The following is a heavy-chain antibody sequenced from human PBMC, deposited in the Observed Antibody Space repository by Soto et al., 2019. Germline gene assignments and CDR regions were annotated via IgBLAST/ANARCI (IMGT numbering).Heavy chain of an antibody. CDR1: DGSIRRFS. V-gene: IGHV4-4*09. CDR3: ARTSLTIFGPSNDYYGMGF. Sequence: SETLXLTFSVSDGSIRRFSWSWIRQPLGRGLEWIGYIYNSGSTNYSPSLKSRATLSVDTSKHQFSLTLTSVTAADTAVYYCARTSLTIFGPSNDYYGMGFWGRGTTVSVSS. D-gene: IGHD3-3*01. CDR2: IYNSGST. J-gene: IGHJ6*02.